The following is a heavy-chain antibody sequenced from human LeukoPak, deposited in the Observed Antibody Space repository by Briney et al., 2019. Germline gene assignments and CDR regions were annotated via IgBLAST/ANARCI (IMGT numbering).Heavy chain of an antibody. D-gene: IGHD5-18*01. V-gene: IGHV1-2*02. CDR1: GYTFTSYG. CDR3: ARGADTAMVTGVLPFDP. CDR2: INPNSGGT. J-gene: IGHJ5*02. Sequence: PGASVKVSCKGSGYTFTSYGISWVRQAPGQGLEWMGWINPNSGGTNYAQKFQGRVTMTRDTSISTAYMELSRLRSDDTAVYYCARGADTAMVTGVLPFDPWGQGTPVTVSS.